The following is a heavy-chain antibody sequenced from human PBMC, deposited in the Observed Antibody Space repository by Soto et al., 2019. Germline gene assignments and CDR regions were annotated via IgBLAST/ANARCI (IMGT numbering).Heavy chain of an antibody. CDR1: GYTFTSYG. Sequence: QVQLVQSGAEVKKPGASVKVSCKASGYTFTSYGIIWVRQAPGQGLEWMGWISAYNGNTNYAQKLQGRVTMTTDTSTSTAYMELRSLRSDDTAVYYCARPGYYDSSGYKRGNAFDIWGQGTRVTVSS. J-gene: IGHJ3*02. CDR3: ARPGYYDSSGYKRGNAFDI. CDR2: ISAYNGNT. D-gene: IGHD3-22*01. V-gene: IGHV1-18*01.